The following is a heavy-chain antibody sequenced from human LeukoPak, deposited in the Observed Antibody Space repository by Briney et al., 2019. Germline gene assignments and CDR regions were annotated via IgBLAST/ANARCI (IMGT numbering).Heavy chain of an antibody. CDR2: IYYSGST. CDR1: GASISSSSYY. J-gene: IGHJ4*02. Sequence: SETLSLTCTVSGASISSSSYYWGWIRQPPGKGLEWIGSIYYSGSTYYNPSLKSRVTISVDTSKNQFSLKLSSVTAADTAVYYCARVVGGGGFDYWGQGTLVTVSS. CDR3: ARVVGGGGFDY. V-gene: IGHV4-39*07. D-gene: IGHD3-16*01.